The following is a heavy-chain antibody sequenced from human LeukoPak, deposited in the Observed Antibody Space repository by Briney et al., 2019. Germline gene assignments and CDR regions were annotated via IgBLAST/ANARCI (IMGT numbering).Heavy chain of an antibody. J-gene: IGHJ4*02. Sequence: PGGSLRLSCAASGFAFSNYAMAWVRQAPGKEPEWVSAITGGGADTYQIDSVKGRFTISRDNSKNTLYLQMNSLRAEDTAVYFCAKGTLGHCNGASCYPLDYWGRGTLVTVSS. CDR3: AKGTLGHCNGASCYPLDY. CDR1: GFAFSNYA. V-gene: IGHV3-23*01. CDR2: ITGGGADT. D-gene: IGHD2-15*01.